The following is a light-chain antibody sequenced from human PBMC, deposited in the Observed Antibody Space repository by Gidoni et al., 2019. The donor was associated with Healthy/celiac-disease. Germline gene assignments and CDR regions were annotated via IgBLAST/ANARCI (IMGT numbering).Light chain of an antibody. CDR2: DAS. J-gene: IGKJ2*01. CDR1: QSVSSY. Sequence: EIVLTQYPATLSLSPGERATLSCRASQSVSSYLAWYQQKPGQAPRLLIYDASNRATGIPARFSGSGSGTDFTLTISSLEPEDFAVYYCQQRSNWPRTFXQXTKLEIK. CDR3: QQRSNWPRT. V-gene: IGKV3-11*01.